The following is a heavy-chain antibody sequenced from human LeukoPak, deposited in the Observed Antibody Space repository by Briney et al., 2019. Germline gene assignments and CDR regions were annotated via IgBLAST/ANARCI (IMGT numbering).Heavy chain of an antibody. CDR3: ARVPYRLRYFDWLRDYYYMDV. D-gene: IGHD3-9*01. J-gene: IGHJ6*03. Sequence: ASVKVSCKASGYTFTNYAMNWVRQAPGQGLEWMGWIDPNSGGTNYAQKFQGRVTMTRDTSISTAYMELSRLRSDDTAVYYCARVPYRLRYFDWLRDYYYMDVWGKGTTVTVSS. CDR1: GYTFTNYA. CDR2: IDPNSGGT. V-gene: IGHV1-2*02.